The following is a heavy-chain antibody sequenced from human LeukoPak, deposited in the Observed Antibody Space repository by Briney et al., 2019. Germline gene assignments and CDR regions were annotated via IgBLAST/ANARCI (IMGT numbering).Heavy chain of an antibody. D-gene: IGHD2-15*01. V-gene: IGHV4-4*07. CDR3: ARGRYCSADICSGGDAFDI. Sequence: PSETLSLTCTVSGGSINNYYWSWIRQPAGKGLEWIGRIYTRGSTNYDPFLKSRVTMSVDTSKNQFSLKLSSVTAADTAVYYCARGRYCSADICSGGDAFDIWAKGQWSPSLQ. CDR1: GGSINNYY. CDR2: IYTRGST. J-gene: IGHJ3*02.